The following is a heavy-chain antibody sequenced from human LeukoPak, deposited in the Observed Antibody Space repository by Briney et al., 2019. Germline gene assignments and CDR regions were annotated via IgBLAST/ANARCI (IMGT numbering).Heavy chain of an antibody. J-gene: IGHJ4*02. V-gene: IGHV3-74*01. D-gene: IGHD6-25*01. CDR3: ARVIRSGWEGELSD. CDR1: GFTFSSYW. Sequence: QPGGSLRLSCAASGFTFSSYWMHWVRQAPGKGLVWVSRISSDGSSTNYAGSVKGRFTISRDNAKNTLYLQMNSLRAEDTAVYYCARVIRSGWEGELSDWGQGTLVTVSS. CDR2: ISSDGSST.